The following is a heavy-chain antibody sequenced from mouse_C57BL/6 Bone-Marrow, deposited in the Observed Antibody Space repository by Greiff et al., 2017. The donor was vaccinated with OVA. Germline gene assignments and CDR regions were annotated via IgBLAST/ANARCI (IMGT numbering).Heavy chain of an antibody. D-gene: IGHD1-1*01. CDR2: IYPGNSDT. CDR3: TRTHYYGSSYCFDY. CDR1: GYTFTSYW. Sequence: VQLQQSGTVLARPGASVKMSCKTSGYTFTSYWMHWVKQRPGQGLEWIGAIYPGNSDTSYNQKFKGKAKLTAVTSASTAYMELSSLTNEDSAVYYCTRTHYYGSSYCFDYWGQGTTLTVSS. J-gene: IGHJ2*01. V-gene: IGHV1-5*01.